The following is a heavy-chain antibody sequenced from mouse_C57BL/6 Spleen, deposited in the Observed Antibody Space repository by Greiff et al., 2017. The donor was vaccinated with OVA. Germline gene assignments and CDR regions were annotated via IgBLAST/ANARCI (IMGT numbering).Heavy chain of an antibody. J-gene: IGHJ2*01. CDR2: INPNNGGT. CDR3: ARRLYGNYGDFDY. V-gene: IGHV1-18*01. Sequence: VQLKESGPELVKPGASVKIPCKASGYTFTDYNMDWVKQSHGKSLEWIGDINPNNGGTIYNQKFKGKATLTVDKSSSTAYMELRSLTSEDTAVYYCARRLYGNYGDFDYWGQGTTLTVSS. D-gene: IGHD2-1*01. CDR1: GYTFTDYN.